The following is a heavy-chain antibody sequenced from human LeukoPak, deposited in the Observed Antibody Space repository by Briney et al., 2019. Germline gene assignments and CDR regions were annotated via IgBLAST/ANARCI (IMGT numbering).Heavy chain of an antibody. D-gene: IGHD1-26*01. CDR2: IYYSGST. Sequence: PSETLSLTCTVSGGSISSYYWRWIRQPPGKGLEWIGYIYYSGSTNYNPSLKSRVTISVDTSKNQFSLKLSSVTAADTAVYYCARVGEGVFDPWGQGTLVTVSS. CDR3: ARVGEGVFDP. V-gene: IGHV4-59*01. CDR1: GGSISSYY. J-gene: IGHJ5*02.